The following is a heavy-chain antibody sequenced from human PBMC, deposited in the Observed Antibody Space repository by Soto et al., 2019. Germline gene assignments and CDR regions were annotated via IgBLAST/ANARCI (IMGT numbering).Heavy chain of an antibody. CDR3: AREGVMATTHKPFDY. D-gene: IGHD2-21*01. Sequence: GGSLRLSCAASGFTFSSYSMNWVRQAPGKGLEWVSSISSSSSYIYYADSVKGRFTISRDNAKNSLYLQMNSLRAEDTAVYYCAREGVMATTHKPFDYWGQGTLVTVSS. J-gene: IGHJ4*02. CDR2: ISSSSSYI. V-gene: IGHV3-21*01. CDR1: GFTFSSYS.